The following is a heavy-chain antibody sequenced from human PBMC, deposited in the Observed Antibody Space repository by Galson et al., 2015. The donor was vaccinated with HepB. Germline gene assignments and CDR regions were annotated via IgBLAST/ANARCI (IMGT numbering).Heavy chain of an antibody. CDR2: INPSGGST. CDR3: ARDLIGYMDF. Sequence: SVKVSCKASGCTFTTYYIHWVRQAPGQGLEWMGIINPSGGSTTYAQKFQGRVTMTRDTSTSTVYMELSSLRSEDTAVYFCARDLIGYMDFWGQGTLVTDSS. CDR1: GCTFTTYY. V-gene: IGHV1-46*01. D-gene: IGHD2-15*01. J-gene: IGHJ4*02.